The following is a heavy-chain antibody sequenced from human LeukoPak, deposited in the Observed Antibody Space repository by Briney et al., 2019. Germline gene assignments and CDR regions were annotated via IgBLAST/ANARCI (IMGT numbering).Heavy chain of an antibody. CDR2: ISASGDVT. D-gene: IGHD1-26*01. J-gene: IGHJ3*02. V-gene: IGHV3-23*01. Sequence: PGGSLRLSCEASRFSFSTYPMGWVRRAPGKGLEWVSGISASGDVTFHADPLKGRFTISRDNSKNTLYLQMDSLRAEDTAKYYCAKSLLTTASGTGRAFDIWGRGTMVTVSA. CDR3: AKSLLTTASGTGRAFDI. CDR1: RFSFSTYP.